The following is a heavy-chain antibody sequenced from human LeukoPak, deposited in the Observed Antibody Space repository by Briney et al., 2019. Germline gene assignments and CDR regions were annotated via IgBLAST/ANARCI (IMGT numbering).Heavy chain of an antibody. Sequence: GGSLRLSCAASGFIFSNYGMHWVRQAPGKGLECVSSMRFDGSNRYHADSVKGRFTISRDNSNNTLHLQMSSVRPEDTAVYYCEKMGRGFNIGGPYFDYWGQGALLTVSS. CDR1: GFIFSNYG. CDR3: EKMGRGFNIGGPYFDY. D-gene: IGHD2/OR15-2a*01. CDR2: MRFDGSNR. V-gene: IGHV3-30*02. J-gene: IGHJ4*02.